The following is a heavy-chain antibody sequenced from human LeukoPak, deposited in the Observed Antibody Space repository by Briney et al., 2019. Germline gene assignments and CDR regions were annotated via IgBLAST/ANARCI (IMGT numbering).Heavy chain of an antibody. D-gene: IGHD3-9*01. CDR1: GYTFTGCY. J-gene: IGHJ5*02. CDR3: ARAGRYDILTGYYRFDP. CDR2: INPNSGGT. Sequence: ASVKVSCKASGYTFTGCYMHWVRQAPGQGLEWMGWINPNSGGTNYAQKFQGKVTMTRDTSISTAYMELSRLRSDDTAVYYCARAGRYDILTGYYRFDPWGQGTLVTVSS. V-gene: IGHV1-2*02.